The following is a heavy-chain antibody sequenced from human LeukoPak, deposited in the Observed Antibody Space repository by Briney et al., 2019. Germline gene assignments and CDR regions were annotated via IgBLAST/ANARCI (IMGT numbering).Heavy chain of an antibody. D-gene: IGHD1-20*01. CDR3: VRDVVGGYPYNFGREAEDWYFDL. Sequence: ASVKVSCKASGGTFTGYYMHWVRQAPGQGLEWMGWINPNSGGTNYAQKFQGRVTMTRDTSISSAYMELSRLRSDDTAVYYCVRDVVGGYPYNFGREAEDWYFDLWGRGTLVTVSS. CDR2: INPNSGGT. CDR1: GGTFTGYY. J-gene: IGHJ2*01. V-gene: IGHV1-2*02.